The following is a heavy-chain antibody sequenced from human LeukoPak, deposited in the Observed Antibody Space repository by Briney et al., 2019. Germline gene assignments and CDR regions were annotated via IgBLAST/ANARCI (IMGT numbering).Heavy chain of an antibody. CDR1: GYIFTNSW. CDR2: IYPGDSDT. CDR3: ARSGQLLWVGDARRPYYYAIDV. V-gene: IGHV5-51*01. D-gene: IGHD3-10*01. Sequence: GESLKISCKGSGYIFTNSWIAWVRQMPEKGLECMGIIYPGDSDTRYSPSFQGQVTISADKSISTAYLQWSSLGASDTAIYYCARSGQLLWVGDARRPYYYAIDVWGQGTTVTVSS. J-gene: IGHJ6*02.